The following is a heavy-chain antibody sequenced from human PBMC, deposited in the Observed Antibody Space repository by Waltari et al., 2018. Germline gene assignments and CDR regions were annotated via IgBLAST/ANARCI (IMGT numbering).Heavy chain of an antibody. J-gene: IGHJ5*02. Sequence: EAPFMESGGGLVQPGGSLRLSVAAPGFPFLGHWMPWVRRAHGKGLEGEANIKWDGSATWYAESLSGRFIISRDNARNSLFLQINRPSAEDTAIYYCARGSAGYVRVWDLWGQGTSVTVSS. V-gene: IGHV3-7*03. D-gene: IGHD2-2*01. CDR1: GFPFLGHW. CDR3: ARGSAGYVRVWDL. CDR2: IKWDGSAT.